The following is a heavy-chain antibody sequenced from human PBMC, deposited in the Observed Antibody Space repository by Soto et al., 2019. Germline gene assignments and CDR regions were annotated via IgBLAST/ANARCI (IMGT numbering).Heavy chain of an antibody. Sequence: TVKVSCKASGSTFTNSTVDWVRQAGGQGLEWMGCTVPGDGDPNYAQKFQDRVTMTKDTSTSTAYMELSSLRFEDTAVYFCARAIGNQTDCGGLGTLVTV. D-gene: IGHD1-1*01. CDR3: ARAIGNQTDC. J-gene: IGHJ4*02. V-gene: IGHV1-58*01. CDR2: TVPGDGDP. CDR1: GSTFTNST.